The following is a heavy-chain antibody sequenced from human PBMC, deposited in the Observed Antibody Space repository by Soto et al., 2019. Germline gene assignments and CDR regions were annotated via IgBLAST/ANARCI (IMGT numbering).Heavy chain of an antibody. CDR3: AKDVGFQQHLFVFDL. Sequence: SVKVSCKASGGTFTDYAFSWVRQAPGQGLEWMGGIIPIFRSSNFAQKFQGRLTIFADASAGTAYMELSSLRSDDTAIYYCAKDVGFQQHLFVFDLWGQGTLVTVSS. CDR2: IIPIFRSS. D-gene: IGHD3-10*02. J-gene: IGHJ4*02. CDR1: GGTFTDYA. V-gene: IGHV1-69*13.